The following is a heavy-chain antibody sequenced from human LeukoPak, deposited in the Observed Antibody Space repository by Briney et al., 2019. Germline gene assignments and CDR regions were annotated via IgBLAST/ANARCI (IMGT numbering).Heavy chain of an antibody. CDR1: GFTVSSNY. V-gene: IGHV3-53*01. CDR2: IYSAGST. CDR3: ARDFYGSGSFLH. D-gene: IGHD3-10*01. J-gene: IGHJ4*02. Sequence: PGGSLRLSCAASGFTVSSNYTSWVRQAPGKGLECVSVIYSAGSTYYADSVRGRFTISRDNSKNTLYLQMNSLRAEDTAVYYCARDFYGSGSFLHWGQGTLVTVSS.